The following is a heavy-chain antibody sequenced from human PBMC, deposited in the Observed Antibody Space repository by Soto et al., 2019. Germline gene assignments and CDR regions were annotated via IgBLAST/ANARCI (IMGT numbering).Heavy chain of an antibody. V-gene: IGHV4-31*11. CDR2: IYYSGST. D-gene: IGHD3-22*01. CDR3: ARGLVITTELDY. CDR1: GGSVSSGGYY. J-gene: IGHJ4*02. Sequence: SEALSITGAVSGGSVSSGGYYWSWIRQHPGKGLEWIGYIYYSGSTYYNPSLKSRVTISVDTSKNQFSLKLSSVTAADTAVYYCARGLVITTELDYWGQGTLVTVSS.